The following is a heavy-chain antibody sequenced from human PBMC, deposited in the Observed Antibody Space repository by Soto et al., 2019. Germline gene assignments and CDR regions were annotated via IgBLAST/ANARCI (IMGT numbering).Heavy chain of an antibody. Sequence: SETLSLTCTVSGGSISSYYWSWIRQPPGKGLEWIGYIHHSGSTNYNPSLKSRVTMSVDMPNNEFSLDLTSVTAADTAVYYCARSHSFDGSIYHYYFDFWGQGTLVTVSS. V-gene: IGHV4-59*01. CDR3: ARSHSFDGSIYHYYFDF. CDR2: IHHSGST. CDR1: GGSISSYY. J-gene: IGHJ4*02. D-gene: IGHD3-3*02.